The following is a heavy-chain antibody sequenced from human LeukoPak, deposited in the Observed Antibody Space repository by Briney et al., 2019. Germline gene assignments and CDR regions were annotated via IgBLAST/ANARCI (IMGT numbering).Heavy chain of an antibody. CDR3: ARRLGYSSGSADY. J-gene: IGHJ4*02. Sequence: PSETLSLTCAVYGGSFSGYYWSWIRQPPGKGLEWIGEINHSGSTNHNPSLKSRVTISVDTSKNQFSLKLSSVTAADTAMYYCARRLGYSSGSADYWGQGTLVTVSS. CDR2: INHSGST. CDR1: GGSFSGYY. D-gene: IGHD6-19*01. V-gene: IGHV4-34*01.